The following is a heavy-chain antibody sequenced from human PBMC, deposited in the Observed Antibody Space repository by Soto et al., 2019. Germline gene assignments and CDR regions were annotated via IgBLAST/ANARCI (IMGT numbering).Heavy chain of an antibody. Sequence: ASVMVSCKASGYTFTSYGIIWVRQAPVQGLEWMGWISAYNGNTNYAQNLQGRVTLTTATSTSTAYMELTSLRSNDTAIYYCAMVDVYVTPSPQDVWGQGTTVTVSS. CDR1: GYTFTSYG. J-gene: IGHJ6*02. V-gene: IGHV1-18*01. D-gene: IGHD3-16*01. CDR3: AMVDVYVTPSPQDV. CDR2: ISAYNGNT.